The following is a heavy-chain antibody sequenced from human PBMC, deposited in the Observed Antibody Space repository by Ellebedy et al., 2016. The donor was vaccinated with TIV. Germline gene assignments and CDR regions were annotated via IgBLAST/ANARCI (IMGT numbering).Heavy chain of an antibody. V-gene: IGHV3-21*01. J-gene: IGHJ4*02. Sequence: GESLKISXAASGFSFRTYSMNWVRQAPGKGLEWVSSISGSSRYITYADSLKGRFTISRDNAKNSLYLQMNSLRAEDTAVYFCASGSSGSSYFFDYWGQGTLVTVSS. CDR3: ASGSSGSSYFFDY. CDR1: GFSFRTYS. CDR2: ISGSSRYI. D-gene: IGHD2-15*01.